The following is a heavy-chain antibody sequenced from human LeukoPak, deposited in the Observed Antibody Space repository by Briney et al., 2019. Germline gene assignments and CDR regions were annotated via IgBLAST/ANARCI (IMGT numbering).Heavy chain of an antibody. CDR2: ISSSSSYI. CDR1: GFTFSTYG. CDR3: ARAYSYGQAFFDY. Sequence: GGSLRLSCAASGFTFSTYGMNWVRQPPGKGLEWVSSISSSSSYIYYADSVKGRFTISRDNAKNSLYLQMNSLRAEDTAVYYCARAYSYGQAFFDYWGQGTLVTVSS. V-gene: IGHV3-21*01. J-gene: IGHJ4*02. D-gene: IGHD5-18*01.